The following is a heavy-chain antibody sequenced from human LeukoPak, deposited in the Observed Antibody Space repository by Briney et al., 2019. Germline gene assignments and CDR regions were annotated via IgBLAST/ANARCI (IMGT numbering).Heavy chain of an antibody. CDR2: IKQDGSEK. V-gene: IGHV3-7*03. J-gene: IGHJ4*02. D-gene: IGHD4-17*01. CDR3: ARESLKGDYIYYFDY. Sequence: GGSLRLSCVGSGFTFSDFWLSWVRQAPGKGLEWVANIKQDGSEKYYVDSGKGRFTISRDNDKSSLHLQMNSLRSDDTAVYYCARESLKGDYIYYFDYWGQGTLVTVSS. CDR1: GFTFSDFW.